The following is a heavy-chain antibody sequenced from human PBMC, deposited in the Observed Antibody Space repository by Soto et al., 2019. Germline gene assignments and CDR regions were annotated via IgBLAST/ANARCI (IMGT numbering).Heavy chain of an antibody. J-gene: IGHJ4*02. D-gene: IGHD3-3*01. V-gene: IGHV1-18*01. CDR2: ISAYNGNT. CDR3: ARALGKYYDFWSGYSTQFDY. CDR1: GHTFTSYG. Sequence: QVQLVQSGAEVKKPGASVKVSCKASGHTFTSYGISWVRQAPGQGLEWMGWISAYNGNTNYAQKLQGRVTMTTDTSTSTAYMELRSLRSDDTAVYYCARALGKYYDFWSGYSTQFDYWGQGTLVTVSS.